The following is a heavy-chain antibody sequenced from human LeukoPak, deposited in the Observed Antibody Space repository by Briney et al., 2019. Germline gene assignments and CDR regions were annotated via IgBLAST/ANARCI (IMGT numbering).Heavy chain of an antibody. Sequence: PGGSLRLSCAASGFTFSSYAMNWVRQAPGKGLEWVSFISGSGDTTYYADSVKGRFTISRDSSKNTLYLQMNSLRAEDTAVHYCAKSRGESRGASNYWGQGTLVTVSS. J-gene: IGHJ4*02. CDR3: AKSRGESRGASNY. CDR2: ISGSGDTT. CDR1: GFTFSSYA. V-gene: IGHV3-23*01. D-gene: IGHD1-26*01.